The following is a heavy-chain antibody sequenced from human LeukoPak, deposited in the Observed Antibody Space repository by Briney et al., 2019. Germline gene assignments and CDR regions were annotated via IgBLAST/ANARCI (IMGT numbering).Heavy chain of an antibody. CDR3: ARDEWISSSWVNWFDP. CDR1: GGPISSYY. J-gene: IGHJ5*02. D-gene: IGHD6-13*01. Sequence: SETLSLTCTVSGGPISSYYWSWIRQPAGKGLEWIGRIYTSGSTDYNPSLKSRVTMSVDTSKKQFSLKLRSVTAADTAVYYCARDEWISSSWVNWFDPWGQGTLVTVSS. CDR2: IYTSGST. V-gene: IGHV4-4*07.